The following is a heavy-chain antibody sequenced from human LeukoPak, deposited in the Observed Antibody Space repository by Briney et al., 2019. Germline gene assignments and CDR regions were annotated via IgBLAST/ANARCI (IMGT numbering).Heavy chain of an antibody. CDR3: ARDFRAYSSSWNY. CDR2: ISSSSSYI. Sequence: GGSLRLSCAASGFTFSSYSMNWVRQAPGKGLEWVSSISSSSSYIYYADSVKGRFTISRDNAKNSLYLQMKSLRAEDTAVYYCARDFRAYSSSWNYWGQGTLVTVSS. J-gene: IGHJ4*02. V-gene: IGHV3-21*01. CDR1: GFTFSSYS. D-gene: IGHD6-6*01.